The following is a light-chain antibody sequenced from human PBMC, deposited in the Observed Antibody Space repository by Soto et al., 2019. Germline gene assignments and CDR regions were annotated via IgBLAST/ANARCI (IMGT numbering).Light chain of an antibody. CDR2: STN. CDR3: AAWDDSLKGPV. V-gene: IGLV1-44*01. J-gene: IGLJ2*01. CDR1: GSNIGGNT. Sequence: SVLTQPPSASGTPGQRVTISCSGSGSNIGGNTVNWYQQLPGAAPKLLIYSTNQRPSGVPDRFSGSKSGTAASLAISGLQSDEEADYYCAAWDDSLKGPVFGGGTKLTVL.